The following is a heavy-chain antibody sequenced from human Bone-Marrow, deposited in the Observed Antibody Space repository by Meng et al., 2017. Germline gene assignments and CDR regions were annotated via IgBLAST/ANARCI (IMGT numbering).Heavy chain of an antibody. Sequence: ASVKVSCKVSGYTLTELSMHWVRQAPGKGLEWMGRINPKSGDTHYAQKFQARVTMTGDTSISTAYMELSGLRSDDTAMYYCARDEDISAAGKLFGDYWGQGTLVTVSS. V-gene: IGHV1-2*06. CDR1: GYTLTELS. CDR3: ARDEDISAAGKLFGDY. CDR2: INPKSGDT. J-gene: IGHJ4*02. D-gene: IGHD6-25*01.